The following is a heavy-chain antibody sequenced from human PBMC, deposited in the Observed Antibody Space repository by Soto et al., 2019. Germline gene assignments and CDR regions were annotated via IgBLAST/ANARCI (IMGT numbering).Heavy chain of an antibody. J-gene: IGHJ5*02. V-gene: IGHV4-31*03. CDR2: VYYSGSS. D-gene: IGHD2-2*01. CDR3: ATLSCTSSTRYFPSWFDP. CDR1: GDSISGGASC. Sequence: SESRSLTCTVAGDSISGGASCCSGIREPRGRGLEWIAIVYYSGSSYYSPSLMSRLTISMDTTKNQFSLQLKSMTAADTAVYYCATLSCTSSTRYFPSWFDPSGQAPLVTVSS.